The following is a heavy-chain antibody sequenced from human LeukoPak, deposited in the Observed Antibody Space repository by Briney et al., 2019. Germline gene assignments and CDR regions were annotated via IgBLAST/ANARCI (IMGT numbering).Heavy chain of an antibody. Sequence: SETLSLTCAVYGGSFSGYYWSWIRQPPGKGLEWIGEINHSGSTNYNPSLKSRVTISVDTSKNQFSLKLSSVTAADTAVYYCARVSGLLSPGYYGSGRGGFDPWGQGTLVTVSS. CDR1: GGSFSGYY. V-gene: IGHV4-34*01. J-gene: IGHJ5*02. D-gene: IGHD3-10*01. CDR2: INHSGST. CDR3: ARVSGLLSPGYYGSGRGGFDP.